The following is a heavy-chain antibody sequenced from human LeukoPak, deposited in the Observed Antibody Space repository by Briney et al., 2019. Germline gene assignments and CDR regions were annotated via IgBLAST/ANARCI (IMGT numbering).Heavy chain of an antibody. V-gene: IGHV3-23*01. CDR2: ISGSGGST. CDR3: AKDFTYYYDSSGYYPRGGLDY. D-gene: IGHD3-22*01. J-gene: IGHJ4*02. Sequence: GGSLRLSCAASGFTFSSYAMSWVRQAPGKGLGWVSAISGSGGSTYYADSVKGRFTISRDNSKNTLYLQMNSLRAEDTAVYYCAKDFTYYYDSSGYYPRGGLDYWGQGTLVTVSS. CDR1: GFTFSSYA.